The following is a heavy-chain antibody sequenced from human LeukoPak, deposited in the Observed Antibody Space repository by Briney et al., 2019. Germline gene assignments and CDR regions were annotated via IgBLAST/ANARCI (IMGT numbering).Heavy chain of an antibody. J-gene: IGHJ3*02. V-gene: IGHV3-7*01. CDR3: ARVQRYCSGGSCSDAFDI. CDR2: INEDGSEK. Sequence: GGSLRLSCAASGFTFSTYWMMWVRQAPGKGLEWVANINEDGSEKYYADSVEGRFTISRDNAKNSLDLQMSSLRADDTAVYYCARVQRYCSGGSCSDAFDIWGQGTMVTVSS. CDR1: GFTFSTYW. D-gene: IGHD2-15*01.